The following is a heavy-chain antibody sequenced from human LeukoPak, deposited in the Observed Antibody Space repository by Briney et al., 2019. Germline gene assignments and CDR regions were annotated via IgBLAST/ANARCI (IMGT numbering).Heavy chain of an antibody. Sequence: ASVKVSCKASGGTFSSYAISWVRQAPGQGLEWMGWINPKSGGTKYAQKFQGRFTMTRDTSISTAYMELISLRSDDTAVYYCARDPSHYYYTDVWGKGTTVIVSS. D-gene: IGHD6-6*01. CDR2: INPKSGGT. CDR3: ARDPSHYYYTDV. V-gene: IGHV1-2*02. J-gene: IGHJ6*03. CDR1: GGTFSSYA.